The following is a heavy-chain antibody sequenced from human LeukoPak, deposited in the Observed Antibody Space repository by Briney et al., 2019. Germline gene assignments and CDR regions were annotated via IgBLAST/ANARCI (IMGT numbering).Heavy chain of an antibody. D-gene: IGHD6-25*01. V-gene: IGHV4-39*01. CDR1: GDSIISSNYY. CDR2: IYYSGST. Sequence: SETLSLTCSVSGDSIISSNYYWGWIRPPPGKGLEWIGSIYYSGSTYYNPFLKSRVTISVDTSKNQFSLKLTSMTAADTAVYYCARRDSSGVVPRWDYWGQGTLVTVSS. CDR3: ARRDSSGVVPRWDY. J-gene: IGHJ4*02.